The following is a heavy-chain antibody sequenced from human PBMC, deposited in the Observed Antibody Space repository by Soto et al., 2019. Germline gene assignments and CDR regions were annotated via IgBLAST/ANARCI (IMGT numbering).Heavy chain of an antibody. CDR2: ISGTGGTT. J-gene: IGHJ4*02. D-gene: IGHD3-16*01. Sequence: EVQVLESGGGLVQPGGSLRLSCSASGFSFSGYAMTWVRQAPGKGLEWVSDISGTGGTTYYAVSVKGRFTISRDNSKNTLYLQVNSLRAEDTAVYYCARAGAYRADYVDYWGQGTLVTVSS. V-gene: IGHV3-23*01. CDR1: GFSFSGYA. CDR3: ARAGAYRADYVDY.